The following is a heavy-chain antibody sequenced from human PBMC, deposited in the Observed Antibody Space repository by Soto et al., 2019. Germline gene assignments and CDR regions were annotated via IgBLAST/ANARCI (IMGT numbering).Heavy chain of an antibody. J-gene: IGHJ4*02. V-gene: IGHV4-61*01. Sequence: QVQLQESGPGLVKPSETLSLTCTVSGVSVSSGSFYWAWIRQPPGKGLEWIGFGSYSGTTNYKPSLKSRVTISVDTCRSQLSLKVSSLTAADTAVYYCARGARVTQYDYWGQGTLVTVSS. CDR1: GVSVSSGSFY. CDR2: GSYSGTT. CDR3: ARGARVTQYDY. D-gene: IGHD2-21*02.